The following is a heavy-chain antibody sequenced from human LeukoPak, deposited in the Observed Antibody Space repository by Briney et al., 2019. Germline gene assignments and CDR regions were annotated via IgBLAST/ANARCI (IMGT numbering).Heavy chain of an antibody. Sequence: SETLSLTCTVSGGPISSYYWSWLRQPPGKGLEWIGYIYYGGGTSYNPSLKSRVTISIDTSKNQFSLRLSSVTAADTAVYYCAREGHIWFGDLGNVWGEGTTVTVSS. CDR2: IYYGGGT. CDR3: AREGHIWFGDLGNV. D-gene: IGHD3-10*01. CDR1: GGPISSYY. J-gene: IGHJ6*04. V-gene: IGHV4-59*01.